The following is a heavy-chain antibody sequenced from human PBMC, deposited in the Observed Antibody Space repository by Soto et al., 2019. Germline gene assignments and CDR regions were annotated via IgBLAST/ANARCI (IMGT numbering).Heavy chain of an antibody. V-gene: IGHV4-30-4*01. J-gene: IGHJ6*02. CDR3: ARGRPNYFYNGLDV. CDR1: GGSIKSDYY. Sequence: SETLSLTCTVSGGSIKSDYYWAWVRQFPGGGLQWMGYKYYSGATDSDPSLERRVSFSVDMSKNQFSLNLTSVTVADTAVYYCARGRPNYFYNGLDVWGQGIPVTVSS. CDR2: KYYSGAT.